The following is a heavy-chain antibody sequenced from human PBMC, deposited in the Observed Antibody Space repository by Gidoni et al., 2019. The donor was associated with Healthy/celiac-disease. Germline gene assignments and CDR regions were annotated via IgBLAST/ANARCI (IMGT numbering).Heavy chain of an antibody. V-gene: IGHV3-21*01. D-gene: IGHD2-15*01. CDR1: RFTSISSS. CDR3: SRRDCSGGSCYSWAIDY. J-gene: IGHJ4*02. Sequence: EVQLVESGGGLVKPGGVLRLSCAAPRFTSISSSINWVRQATGKGREWVSSISSSSSYIYYADTVKGRFTISRDNAKNSLYQQMISLRAEDTAVYYCSRRDCSGGSCYSWAIDYWGQGTLVTVSS. CDR2: ISSSSSYI.